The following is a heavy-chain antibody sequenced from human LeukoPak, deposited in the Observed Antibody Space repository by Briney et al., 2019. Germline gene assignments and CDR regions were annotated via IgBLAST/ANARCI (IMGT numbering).Heavy chain of an antibody. D-gene: IGHD1-26*01. CDR3: ARDPTSSYNFDY. J-gene: IGHJ4*02. CDR2: ISGSGGST. CDR1: GFTFSSYA. Sequence: GGSLRLSCAASGFTFSSYAMSWVRQAPGKGLEWVSAISGSGGSTYYADSVKGRFTISRDNSKNTLYLQMNSLRAEDTAVYYCARDPTSSYNFDYWGQGTLVTVSS. V-gene: IGHV3-23*01.